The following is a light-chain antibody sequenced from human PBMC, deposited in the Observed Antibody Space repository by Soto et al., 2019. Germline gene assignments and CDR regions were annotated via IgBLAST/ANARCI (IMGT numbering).Light chain of an antibody. Sequence: QSALTQPPSASGSPGQSVTISCTGSSSDVGAYDYVSWYQQHPGKAPKLMIYEINKRPSGVPDRFSGSKSGNTASLTVSGLQAEDEADYYCSSFAGSNNVPLVFGTGTKLTVL. CDR3: SSFAGSNNVPLV. CDR2: EIN. CDR1: SSDVGAYDY. V-gene: IGLV2-8*01. J-gene: IGLJ1*01.